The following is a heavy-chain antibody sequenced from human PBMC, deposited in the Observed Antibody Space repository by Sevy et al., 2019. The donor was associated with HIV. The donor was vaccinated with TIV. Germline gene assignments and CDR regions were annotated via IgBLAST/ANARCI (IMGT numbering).Heavy chain of an antibody. Sequence: ASVKVSCKASGYTFTGQYIHWVRQAPGQGLEWMGWINPNSGGTNYRQDFQGRVTLTRDTSITPAYIELSGLKSDDTASYYCATDLRSRGYSYGSFDYWGQGTLVTGSS. D-gene: IGHD5-18*01. CDR2: INPNSGGT. CDR3: ATDLRSRGYSYGSFDY. CDR1: GYTFTGQY. J-gene: IGHJ4*02. V-gene: IGHV1-2*02.